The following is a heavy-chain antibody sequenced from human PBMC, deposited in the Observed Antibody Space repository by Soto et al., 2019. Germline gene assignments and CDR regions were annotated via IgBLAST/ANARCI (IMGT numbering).Heavy chain of an antibody. D-gene: IGHD3-9*01. Sequence: SETLSLTCTVSGGSISSGGYYWSWIRQHPGKGLEWIGYIYYSGITYYNPSLKSRVTISVDTSKNQFSLKLSSVTAADTAVYYCARVSYYDILTGPTHFDYWGQGTLVTVSS. CDR3: ARVSYYDILTGPTHFDY. J-gene: IGHJ4*02. CDR1: GGSISSGGYY. V-gene: IGHV4-31*03. CDR2: IYYSGIT.